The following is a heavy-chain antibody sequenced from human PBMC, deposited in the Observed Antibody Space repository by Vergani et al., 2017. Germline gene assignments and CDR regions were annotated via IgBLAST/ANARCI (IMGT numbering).Heavy chain of an antibody. V-gene: IGHV3-30*01. CDR2: ISYDGSNK. CDR3: AREGGLGYSYGRYYYYGMDV. CDR1: GFTFSSYA. J-gene: IGHJ6*02. D-gene: IGHD5-18*01. Sequence: QVQLVEFGGGVVQPGRSLRLSCAASGFTFSSYAMHWVRQAPGKGLEWVAVISYDGSNKYYADSVKGRFTISRDNSKNTLYLQMNSLRAEDTAVYYCAREGGLGYSYGRYYYYGMDVWGQGTTVTVSS.